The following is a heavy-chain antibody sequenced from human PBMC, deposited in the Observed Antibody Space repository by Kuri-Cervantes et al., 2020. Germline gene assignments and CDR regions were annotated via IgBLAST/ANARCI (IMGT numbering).Heavy chain of an antibody. CDR3: ATGEWLSAVGAFDY. CDR1: GFTFSNFA. Sequence: GESLKISCAASGFTFSNFAMSWVRQAPGKGLQWVSGISGSGDDTFYTDSVKGRFTISRDNSKNTLYLQMNSLRAEDTAVYYCATGEWLSAVGAFDYWGQGTLVTVSS. J-gene: IGHJ4*02. D-gene: IGHD3-3*01. CDR2: ISGSGDDT. V-gene: IGHV3-23*01.